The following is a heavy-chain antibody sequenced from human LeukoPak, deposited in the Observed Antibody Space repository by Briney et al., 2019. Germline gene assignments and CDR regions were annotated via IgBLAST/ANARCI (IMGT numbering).Heavy chain of an antibody. CDR3: AKQYSSSWYYYYYGMDV. Sequence: GGSLRLSRASSGFTFDDYAMHWVRQAPGKGLEWVSLISGDGGSTYYADSVKGRFTISRDNSKNSLYLQMNSLRTEDTALYYCAKQYSSSWYYYYYGMDVWGQGTTVTVSS. D-gene: IGHD6-13*01. J-gene: IGHJ6*02. V-gene: IGHV3-43*02. CDR1: GFTFDDYA. CDR2: ISGDGGST.